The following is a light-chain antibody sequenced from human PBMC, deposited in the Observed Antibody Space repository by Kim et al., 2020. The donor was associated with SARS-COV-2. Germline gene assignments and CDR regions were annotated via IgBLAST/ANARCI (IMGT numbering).Light chain of an antibody. V-gene: IGLV3-1*01. Sequence: SVSPGQTASITCSGDKLGDKYACWYQQKPRQSPVLVIYQDSKRPSGIPERFSGSNSGNTATLTISGTQAMDEADYYCQAWDSSLWVFGGGTQLTVL. CDR3: QAWDSSLWV. CDR1: KLGDKY. J-gene: IGLJ3*02. CDR2: QDS.